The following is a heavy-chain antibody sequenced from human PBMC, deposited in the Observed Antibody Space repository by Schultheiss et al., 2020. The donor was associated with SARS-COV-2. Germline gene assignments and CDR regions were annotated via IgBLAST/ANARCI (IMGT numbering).Heavy chain of an antibody. D-gene: IGHD6-13*01. J-gene: IGHJ4*02. CDR1: GFTFSNYW. V-gene: IGHV3-74*01. Sequence: GESLKISCTASGFTFSNYWMHWVRQAPGKGLVWVSRIDTNGSTTTYADSVKGRFTISRDNAKNTLYLQMNSLRAEDTAVYYCSSSPRQQPNYWGQGTLVTVSS. CDR2: IDTNGSTT. CDR3: SSSPRQQPNY.